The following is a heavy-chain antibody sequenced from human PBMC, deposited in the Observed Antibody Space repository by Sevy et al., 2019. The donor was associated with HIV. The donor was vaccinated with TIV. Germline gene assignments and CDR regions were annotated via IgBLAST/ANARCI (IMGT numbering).Heavy chain of an antibody. CDR3: AKGSAVYYYYYMDV. Sequence: GGSLRLSCAASGLTFSSYAMSWVRQAPGKGLEWVSAISGSGGSTYYADSVKGRFTISRDNSKNTLYLQMNSLRAEDTAVHYCAKGSAVYYYYYMDVWGKGTTVTVSS. J-gene: IGHJ6*03. CDR1: GLTFSSYA. V-gene: IGHV3-23*01. CDR2: ISGSGGST.